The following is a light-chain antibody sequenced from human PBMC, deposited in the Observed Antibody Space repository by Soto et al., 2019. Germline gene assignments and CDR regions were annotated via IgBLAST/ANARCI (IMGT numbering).Light chain of an antibody. CDR2: FNT. CDR3: AAWDDSLTGLL. J-gene: IGLJ2*01. CDR1: GSNIGSNA. V-gene: IGLV1-44*01. Sequence: QSVLTQPPSASGTPGQRVTFSCSGSGSNIGSNAVNWYQQLPGTAPKLLIYFNTQRPSGVPDRFSGSKSGTSASLAISGLQSEDEADHYCAAWDDSLTGLLIGGGTKVTVL.